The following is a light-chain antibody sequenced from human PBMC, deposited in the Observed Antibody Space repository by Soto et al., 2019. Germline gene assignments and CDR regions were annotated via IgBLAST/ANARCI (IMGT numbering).Light chain of an antibody. Sequence: QSVLTQPRSVSRSPGQSVTISCTGTSSDVGGYNYVSWYQQHPGKAPKLVVYDVSKRPSGVPDRFSGSKSGNTASLTISGLQAEDEADYYCCPYAGSYTFYVFGTGTKVTVL. CDR1: SSDVGGYNY. CDR2: DVS. J-gene: IGLJ1*01. CDR3: CPYAGSYTFYV. V-gene: IGLV2-11*01.